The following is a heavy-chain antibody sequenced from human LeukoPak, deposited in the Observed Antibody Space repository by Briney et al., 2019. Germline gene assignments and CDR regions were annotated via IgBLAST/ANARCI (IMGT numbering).Heavy chain of an antibody. CDR3: ARDLGAYGESPRRFDP. V-gene: IGHV4-4*07. CDR1: GGSTSRYY. D-gene: IGHD4-17*01. J-gene: IGHJ5*02. CDR2: IYTSVGT. Sequence: SESLSPTCTVSGGSTSRYYCSCIRQPAGEGLGWVGRIYTSVGTTSNTSLTRRVTISLDIPKNQFSLRRSSLTAPTTPVYNCARDLGAYGESPRRFDPWGQGTLVTVSS.